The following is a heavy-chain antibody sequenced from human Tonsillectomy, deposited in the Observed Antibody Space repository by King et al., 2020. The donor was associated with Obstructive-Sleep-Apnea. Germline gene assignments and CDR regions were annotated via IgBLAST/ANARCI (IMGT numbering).Heavy chain of an antibody. Sequence: VQLVESGGVVVQPGGSLRLSCAASGFSFHDYTIHWVRQAPGKGLEWVSLITLDGGRTQYVDSVEGRFTISRDNSKNSLYLQMSSLKIEDTALYYCAKDMSGWYGFDYWGQGTLVTVSS. V-gene: IGHV3-43*01. CDR3: AKDMSGWYGFDY. CDR1: GFSFHDYT. D-gene: IGHD6-19*01. CDR2: ITLDGGRT. J-gene: IGHJ4*02.